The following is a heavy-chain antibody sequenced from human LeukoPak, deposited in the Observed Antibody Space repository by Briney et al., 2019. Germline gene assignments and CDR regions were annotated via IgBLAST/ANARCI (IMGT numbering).Heavy chain of an antibody. CDR2: ISAYNGNT. D-gene: IGHD6-6*01. V-gene: IGHV1-18*01. CDR3: ARYECSSSWAPIYGMDV. CDR1: GYTFTSYG. Sequence: ASVKVSCKASGYTFTSYGISWVRQAPGQGLEWMGWISAYNGNTNYAQKLQGRVTMTTDTSTSTAYMELRSLRSDDTAVYYCARYECSSSWAPIYGMDVWGQGTTVTVSS. J-gene: IGHJ6*02.